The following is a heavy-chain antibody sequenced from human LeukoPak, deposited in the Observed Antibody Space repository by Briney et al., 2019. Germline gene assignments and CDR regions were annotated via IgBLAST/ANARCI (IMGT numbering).Heavy chain of an antibody. V-gene: IGHV4-61*02. CDR2: IYTSGSA. J-gene: IGHJ4*02. CDR3: ARGANSVAIYDY. Sequence: ASQTLSLTCTDSGGSISSGHYYWSWIRQPGGKALEWIARIYTSGSANFNPSLKSRITISVDTSKNQVSLKLSSVTAADSAVYYCARGANSVAIYDYWGQGTLVTVSS. CDR1: GGSISSGHYY. D-gene: IGHD5-12*01.